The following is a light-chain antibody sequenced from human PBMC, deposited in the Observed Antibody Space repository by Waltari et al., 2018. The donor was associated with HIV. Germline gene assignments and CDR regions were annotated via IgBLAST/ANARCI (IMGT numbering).Light chain of an antibody. CDR1: QSISSY. J-gene: IGKJ1*01. Sequence: DIQMTQSPSSLSASVGDRVTITCRASQSISSYLNCYQQKPGKAPKLLIYAASNLQTGVPSRFSGSGSGTDFTRTLSSLQPEDFATYYCQQSYSAPWTFGQGTKVEVK. CDR2: AAS. V-gene: IGKV1-39*01. CDR3: QQSYSAPWT.